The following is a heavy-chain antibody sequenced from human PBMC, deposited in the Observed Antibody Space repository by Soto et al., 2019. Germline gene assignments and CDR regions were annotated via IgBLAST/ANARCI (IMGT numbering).Heavy chain of an antibody. Sequence: QVQLVQSGAEVKKPGSSVKVSCKASGGTFSSYAISWVRQAPGQGLEWMGGIIPIFGTANYAQKFQGRVTITADESTSTAYMELSSLRSEDTAVYYCARGCRSWNYPYYYYGMDVWGQGTTVTVSS. D-gene: IGHD1-7*01. CDR2: IIPIFGTA. V-gene: IGHV1-69*01. CDR3: ARGCRSWNYPYYYYGMDV. J-gene: IGHJ6*02. CDR1: GGTFSSYA.